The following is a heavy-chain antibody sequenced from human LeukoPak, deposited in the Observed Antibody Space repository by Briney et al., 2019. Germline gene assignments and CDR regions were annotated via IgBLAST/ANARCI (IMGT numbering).Heavy chain of an antibody. CDR1: GDSIGRSDSY. V-gene: IGHV4-39*01. D-gene: IGHD3-22*01. CDR3: ARRRYYDGSGYLE. CDR2: INYSGRT. Sequence: SETLSLTCSVSGDSIGRSDSYWDWIRQPPGKGLQWIGTINYSGRTYYSLSLKSRVTMSVDTSNNQFSLNLRSVTAADTAVYYCARRRYYDGSGYLEWGQGTLLSVSS. J-gene: IGHJ1*01.